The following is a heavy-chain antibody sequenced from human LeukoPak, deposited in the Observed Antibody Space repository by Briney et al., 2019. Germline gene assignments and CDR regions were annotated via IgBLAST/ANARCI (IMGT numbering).Heavy chain of an antibody. CDR2: INPSGGST. CDR1: GYTFTSYY. D-gene: IGHD3-10*01. CDR3: ARDLPVLLWFGEFGY. J-gene: IGHJ4*02. Sequence: ASVKVSCKASGYTFTSYYMHWVRQAPGQGLEWMGIINPSGGSTSYAQKFQGRVTMTRDTSTSTVYMELSSLRSEDTAVYYCARDLPVLLWFGEFGYWGQGTLVTVSS. V-gene: IGHV1-46*01.